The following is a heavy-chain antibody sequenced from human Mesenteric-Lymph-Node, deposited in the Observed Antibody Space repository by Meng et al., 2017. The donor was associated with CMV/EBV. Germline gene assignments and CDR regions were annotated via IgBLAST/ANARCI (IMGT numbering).Heavy chain of an antibody. CDR3: ARGFRNYFETSGHYYRF. D-gene: IGHD3-22*01. V-gene: IGHV4-34*01. CDR1: GGAFSGYF. CDR2: INHSGTT. Sequence: GGAFSGYFWTWSRQSPGKGLEWLGEINHSGTTNYNPSLKSRITIAVDTSKNQFSLNLRSVTATDTAVYYCARGFRNYFETSGHYYRFWGQGTLVTVSS. J-gene: IGHJ4*02.